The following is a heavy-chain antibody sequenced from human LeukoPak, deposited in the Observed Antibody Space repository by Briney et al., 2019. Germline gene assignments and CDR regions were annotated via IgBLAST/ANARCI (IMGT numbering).Heavy chain of an antibody. J-gene: IGHJ4*02. CDR1: GYTFTSYG. Sequence: GASVKVSCKASGYTFTSYGISWVRQAPGQGLEWVGWISAYNGNTNYAQKLQGRVTMTTDTSTSTAYMELRSLRSDGTAVYYCARDNPAYYDSSPRGWWGQGTLVTVSS. V-gene: IGHV1-18*01. CDR3: ARDNPAYYDSSPRGW. D-gene: IGHD3-22*01. CDR2: ISAYNGNT.